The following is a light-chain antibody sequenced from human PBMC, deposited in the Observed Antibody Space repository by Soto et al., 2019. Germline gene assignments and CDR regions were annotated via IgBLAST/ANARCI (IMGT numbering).Light chain of an antibody. Sequence: EIVLTQSPATLSLSPGERATLSCRASQNVRFYLAWYQQKPGQTPRLLIYDASKRASGIPARFSGSGSGTDFTLTISSLEPEDFAVYYCQQLTKWSWTFGRGTKVEVK. CDR1: QNVRFY. V-gene: IGKV3-11*01. J-gene: IGKJ1*01. CDR2: DAS. CDR3: QQLTKWSWT.